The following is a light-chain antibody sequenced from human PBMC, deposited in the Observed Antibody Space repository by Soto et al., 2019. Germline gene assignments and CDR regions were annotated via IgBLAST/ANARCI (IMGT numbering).Light chain of an antibody. Sequence: EIVLTQSPATLSLSPGERVTLSCRASQSVSSHLAWYQHKAGQAPRLLIYAASNRATGVPARFSGSGSGTDFSLTISSLEPEDFAVYYCQQRAHWPSITFGQGTRLEI. CDR2: AAS. V-gene: IGKV3-11*01. CDR3: QQRAHWPSIT. CDR1: QSVSSH. J-gene: IGKJ5*01.